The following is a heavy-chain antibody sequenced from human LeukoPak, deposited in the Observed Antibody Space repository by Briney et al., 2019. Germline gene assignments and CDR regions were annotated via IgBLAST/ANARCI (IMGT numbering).Heavy chain of an antibody. D-gene: IGHD3-3*01. CDR1: GGTFSSYA. V-gene: IGHV1-69*04. CDR2: IIPILGIA. J-gene: IGHJ6*02. Sequence: GASAKVSCKASGGTFSSYAISWVRQAPGQGLEWMGRIIPILGIANYAQKFQGRVTITADKSTSTAYMELSSLRSEDTAVYYCARAYDFWSGYLYYYYGMDVWGQGTTVTVSS. CDR3: ARAYDFWSGYLYYYYGMDV.